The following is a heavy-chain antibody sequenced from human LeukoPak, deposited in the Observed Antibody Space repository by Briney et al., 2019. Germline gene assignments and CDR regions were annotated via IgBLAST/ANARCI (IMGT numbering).Heavy chain of an antibody. CDR3: ARGGIITSYAFEI. V-gene: IGHV3-21*01. CDR2: ISTTSSYI. J-gene: IGHJ3*02. D-gene: IGHD1-26*01. CDR1: GFSFSTYA. Sequence: GGSLRLSCAASGFSFSTYAISWVRQAPGKGLEWVSCISTTSSYIFYVDSVRGRFTISRDNAKNSLYLQMDSLRAEDTAVYYCARGGIITSYAFEIWGQGTMVTVSS.